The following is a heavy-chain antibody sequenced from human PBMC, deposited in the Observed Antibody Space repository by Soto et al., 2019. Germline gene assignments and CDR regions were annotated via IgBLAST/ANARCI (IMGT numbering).Heavy chain of an antibody. CDR1: GVAFSNAW. V-gene: IGHV3-15*07. D-gene: IGHD3-22*01. Sequence: EVQLVESGGGLVKPGGSLRLSCAASGVAFSNAWINWVRQAPGKGREGVGRIKSKGHGGTTDFAAPVRGRFAISRDDSRNLVYMHMNSLNTEDTAVYYCTTDSYTSVIVVRFDYWGHGTLVTVSS. J-gene: IGHJ4*01. CDR2: IKSKGHGGTT. CDR3: TTDSYTSVIVVRFDY.